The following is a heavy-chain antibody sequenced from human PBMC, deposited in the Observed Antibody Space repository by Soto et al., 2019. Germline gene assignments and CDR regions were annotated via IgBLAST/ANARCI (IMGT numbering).Heavy chain of an antibody. Sequence: SETVSLTCAVYGGSFSGYYWSWIRQPPGKGLEWIGEINHSGSTNYNPSLKSRVTISVDTSKNQFSLKLSSVTAADTAVYYCARSAASGSEGGYYFDYWGQGTLVTVSS. D-gene: IGHD6-25*01. CDR1: GGSFSGYY. CDR3: ARSAASGSEGGYYFDY. J-gene: IGHJ4*02. V-gene: IGHV4-34*01. CDR2: INHSGST.